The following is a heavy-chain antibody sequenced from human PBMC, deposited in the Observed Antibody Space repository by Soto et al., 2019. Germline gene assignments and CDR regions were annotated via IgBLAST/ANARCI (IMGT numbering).Heavy chain of an antibody. Sequence: PGGSLRLSCAASGFTFSSYGMHLVRQAPGKGLEWVAVISYDGSNKYYADSVKGRFTISRDNSKNTLYLQMNSLRAEDTAVYYCAKDLSRPWPAPEADGWLKSAFDIWGQGTMVTVSS. J-gene: IGHJ3*02. CDR2: ISYDGSNK. V-gene: IGHV3-30*18. D-gene: IGHD3-10*01. CDR3: AKDLSRPWPAPEADGWLKSAFDI. CDR1: GFTFSSYG.